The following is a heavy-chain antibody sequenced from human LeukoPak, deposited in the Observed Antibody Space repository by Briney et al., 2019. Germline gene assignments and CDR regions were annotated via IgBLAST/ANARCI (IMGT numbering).Heavy chain of an antibody. CDR1: GFTFSSYA. CDR2: ISGSGGST. J-gene: IGHJ4*02. V-gene: IGHV3-23*01. CDR3: AKDLQSSWYVHYFDY. D-gene: IGHD6-13*01. Sequence: GGSLRLSCAASGFTFSSYAMSWVRQAQGKGLEWVSAISGSGGSTFYADSVKGRFTISRDNSKNTLYLQMNSLRAEDTAVYYCAKDLQSSWYVHYFDYWGQGTLVTVSS.